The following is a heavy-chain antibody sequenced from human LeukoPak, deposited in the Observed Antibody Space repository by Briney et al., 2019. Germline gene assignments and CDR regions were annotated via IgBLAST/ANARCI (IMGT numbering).Heavy chain of an antibody. V-gene: IGHV3-30*04. CDR1: GFIFSSYA. Sequence: GRSLRLSCAASGFIFSSYAMHWVRQAPGRGLEWVAVISYDGSNKYYADSVKGRFTISRDNSKNTLYLQMNSLRAEDTAVYYCAKDRWYTAMGLFDYWGQGTLVTVSS. J-gene: IGHJ4*02. D-gene: IGHD5-18*01. CDR3: AKDRWYTAMGLFDY. CDR2: ISYDGSNK.